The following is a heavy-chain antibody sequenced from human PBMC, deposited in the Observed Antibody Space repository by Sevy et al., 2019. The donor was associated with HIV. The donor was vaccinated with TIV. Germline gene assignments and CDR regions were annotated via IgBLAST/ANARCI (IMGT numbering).Heavy chain of an antibody. CDR1: GFTFSIIY. J-gene: IGHJ3*02. D-gene: IGHD3-16*01. CDR2: MKSKTDGGTT. CDR3: TTVGFPHWGSEAFDI. V-gene: IGHV3-15*01. Sequence: GGSLRLSCAASGFTFSIIYMNWVRQSPGKGLEWVGRMKSKTDGGTTDYAAPVKDRFTRSRDDSKNTLYLQMNSLEADDTAVYYCTTVGFPHWGSEAFDIWGQGTMVTVSS.